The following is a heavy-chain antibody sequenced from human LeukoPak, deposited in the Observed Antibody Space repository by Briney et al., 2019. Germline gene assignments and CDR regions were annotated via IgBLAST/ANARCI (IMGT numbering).Heavy chain of an antibody. CDR2: ISSSGSTI. CDR1: GLTFSDYY. V-gene: IGHV3-11*01. Sequence: PGGSLRLSCAASGLTFSDYYMSWIRQAPGKGLEWVSYISSSGSTIYYADSVKGRFTISRDNAKNSLYLQMNSLRAEDTAVYYCARDGSPFWSGPEVNYYYGMDVWGQGTTVTVSS. J-gene: IGHJ6*02. D-gene: IGHD3-3*01. CDR3: ARDGSPFWSGPEVNYYYGMDV.